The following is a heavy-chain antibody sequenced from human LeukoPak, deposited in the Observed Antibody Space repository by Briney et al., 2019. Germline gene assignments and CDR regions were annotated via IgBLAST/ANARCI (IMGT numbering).Heavy chain of an antibody. V-gene: IGHV3-30*18. D-gene: IGHD6-19*01. CDR1: GFSFSSYG. Sequence: GGSLRLSCAASGFSFSSYGMHWVRQAPGKGLEWVALISYDGSNKYYADSVKGRFTISRDNYKNTLYLQMNSLRAEDTAVYYCAKEITRPNRAVAGLNYWGQGTLVTVSS. CDR2: ISYDGSNK. J-gene: IGHJ4*02. CDR3: AKEITRPNRAVAGLNY.